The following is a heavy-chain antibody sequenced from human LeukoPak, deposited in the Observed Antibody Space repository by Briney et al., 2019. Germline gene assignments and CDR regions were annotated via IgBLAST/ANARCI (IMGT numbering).Heavy chain of an antibody. CDR3: AKDPVDYYDSGGYYLNWLDP. CDR2: ISGSGGKT. V-gene: IGHV3-23*01. CDR1: GFTFKTSYKFTFTDSW. Sequence: GGSLRLSCVASGFTFKTSYKFTFTDSWMTWVRQAPGKGLEWVSLISGSGGKTYYADSGKSRFTISKDNSKNTLYLQMDSLRVEDTAVYYCAKDPVDYYDSGGYYLNWLDPWGQGTLVTVSS. J-gene: IGHJ5*02. D-gene: IGHD3-22*01.